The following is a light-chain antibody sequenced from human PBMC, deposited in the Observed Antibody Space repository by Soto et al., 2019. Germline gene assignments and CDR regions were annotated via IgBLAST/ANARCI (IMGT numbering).Light chain of an antibody. V-gene: IGKV3D-20*01. CDR2: DSS. CDR3: HQYGNSPYT. CDR1: QSVSSGY. J-gene: IGKJ2*01. Sequence: DIVLTQSPATLSLSPGERAALSCGASQSVSSGYLAWYQQKPGLAPRLLIFDSSSRATGIPDRFSGSGSGTDFTLTISRLEPEDVAVYYCHQYGNSPYTFGQGTKLEIK.